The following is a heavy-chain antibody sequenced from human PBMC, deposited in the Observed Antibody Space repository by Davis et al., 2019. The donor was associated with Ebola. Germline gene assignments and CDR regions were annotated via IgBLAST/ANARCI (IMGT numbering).Heavy chain of an antibody. CDR1: GFTFSSYS. CDR2: ISSSSSYI. Sequence: GESLKISCAASGFTFSSYSMNWVRQAPGKGLEWVSSISSSSSYIYYADSVKGRFTISRDNSKNSLYLQMNSLRAEDTAVYYCARESGTEYYYYGMDVWGQGTTVTVSS. V-gene: IGHV3-21*01. J-gene: IGHJ6*02. D-gene: IGHD3-3*01. CDR3: ARESGTEYYYYGMDV.